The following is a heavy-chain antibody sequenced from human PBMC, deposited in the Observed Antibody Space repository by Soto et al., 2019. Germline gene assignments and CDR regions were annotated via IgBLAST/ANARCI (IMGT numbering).Heavy chain of an antibody. CDR2: LSYDGHNE. V-gene: IGHV3-30*18. D-gene: IGHD3-10*01. J-gene: IGHJ4*02. Sequence: QVQLVESGGVVVQPGTSLRLSCAASGVAFSTYGVHWVRQAPGKGLEWVAILSYDGHNEYYTDSVKGRFTISRDTSRNTLYLQMDRLRADDTAMYYCAKDRGFGEYLFDSWGQGTLVTVSS. CDR3: AKDRGFGEYLFDS. CDR1: GVAFSTYG.